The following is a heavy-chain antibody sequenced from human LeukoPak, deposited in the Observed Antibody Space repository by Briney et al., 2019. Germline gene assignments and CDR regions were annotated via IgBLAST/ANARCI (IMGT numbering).Heavy chain of an antibody. J-gene: IGHJ6*02. D-gene: IGHD5-18*01. Sequence: PSETLSLTCTVSGGSISSGGYYWSWIRQHPGKGLEWIGYIYYSGSTYYNPSLKSRVTISVDTSKNQFSLKLGSVTAADTAVYYCVRSTYSYGYIGMDVWGQGTTVTVSS. V-gene: IGHV4-31*03. CDR3: VRSTYSYGYIGMDV. CDR1: GGSISSGGYY. CDR2: IYYSGST.